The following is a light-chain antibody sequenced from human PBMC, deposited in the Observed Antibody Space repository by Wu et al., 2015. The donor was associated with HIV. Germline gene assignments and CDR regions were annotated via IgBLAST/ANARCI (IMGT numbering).Light chain of an antibody. CDR2: GAS. CDR3: QQYNFYSRT. Sequence: IQLTQSPSSLSASIGDRVTITCRASQDIRSYLAWYQQKPGKAPKLLIYGASTLQSGVPSRFGGSGSETDYTLTIRGLQPEDFATYYCQQYNFYSRTFGQGTKVEIK. CDR1: QDIRSY. J-gene: IGKJ1*01. V-gene: IGKV1-9*01.